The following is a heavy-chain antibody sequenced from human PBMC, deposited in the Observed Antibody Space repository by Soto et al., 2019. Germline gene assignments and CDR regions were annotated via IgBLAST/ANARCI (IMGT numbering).Heavy chain of an antibody. D-gene: IGHD3-3*01. CDR3: ASSRRFLEWDYYYYYGMDV. CDR2: IIPISGTA. CDR1: GGTFRSYA. Sequence: QVQLVQSGAEVKKPGSSVKVSCKASGGTFRSYAISWVRQAPGQGLEWMGGIIPISGTANYAQKFQGRVTITADESTRTAYMELSSVRSEDTAVYYCASSRRFLEWDYYYYYGMDVWGQGTTVTVSS. J-gene: IGHJ6*02. V-gene: IGHV1-69*12.